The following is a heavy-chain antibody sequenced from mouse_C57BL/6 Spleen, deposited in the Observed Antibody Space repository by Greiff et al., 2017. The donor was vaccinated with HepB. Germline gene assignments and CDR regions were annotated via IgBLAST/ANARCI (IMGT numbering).Heavy chain of an antibody. CDR1: GYAFSSSW. V-gene: IGHV1-82*01. CDR2: IYPGDGDT. CDR3: ARRILLYAMDY. Sequence: VKLQESGPELVKPGASVKISCKASGYAFSSSWMNWVKQRPGKGLEWIGRIYPGDGDTNYNGKFKGKATLTADKSSSTAYMQLSSLTSEDSAVYFCARRILLYAMDYWGQGTSVTVSS. J-gene: IGHJ4*01.